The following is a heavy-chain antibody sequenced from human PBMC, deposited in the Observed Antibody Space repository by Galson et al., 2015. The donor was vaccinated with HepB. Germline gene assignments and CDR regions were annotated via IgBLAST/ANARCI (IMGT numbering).Heavy chain of an antibody. CDR2: ISFDGSTK. Sequence: SLRLSCAASGFTFSKYGMHWVRQSPGKGLEWVALISFDGSTKHYGDSVKGRFTISRDNSNNTLYLQVNSLRTEDTAMYYCVRDFAGDQLGDLAGVWGQGTLVTVSS. D-gene: IGHD3-16*01. V-gene: IGHV3-30*03. J-gene: IGHJ4*02. CDR1: GFTFSKYG. CDR3: VRDFAGDQLGDLAGV.